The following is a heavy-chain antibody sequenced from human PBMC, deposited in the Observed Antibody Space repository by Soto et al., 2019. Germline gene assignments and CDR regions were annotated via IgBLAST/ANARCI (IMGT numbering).Heavy chain of an antibody. J-gene: IGHJ6*02. CDR3: ARQAAGDIVLMVYAMGGMDV. Sequence: ASVKGSCKASGGTFSGYAISRVRQAPGHGLEWMGGIIPIFGTANYAQKFQGRVTITADESTSTAYMELSSLRSEDTAVYYCARQAAGDIVLMVYAMGGMDVWGQGTTVTGSS. D-gene: IGHD2-8*01. V-gene: IGHV1-69*13. CDR2: IIPIFGTA. CDR1: GGTFSGYA.